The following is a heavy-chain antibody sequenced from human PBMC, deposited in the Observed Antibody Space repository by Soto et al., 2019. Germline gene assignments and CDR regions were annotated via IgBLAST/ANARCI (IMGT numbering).Heavy chain of an antibody. J-gene: IGHJ4*02. CDR2: IYYSGST. V-gene: IGHV4-31*03. D-gene: IGHD6-13*01. CDR1: GGSISSGGYY. CDR3: ARASSIAAAAHDS. Sequence: QVQLQESGPGLVKPSQTLSLTCTVSGGSISSGGYYWSWIRQHPGKGLEWIGYIYYSGSTYYNPSLKSRFTISVDTSKNQLSLKLSSVTAAGTAVYYCARASSIAAAAHDSWVQGTLVTVSS.